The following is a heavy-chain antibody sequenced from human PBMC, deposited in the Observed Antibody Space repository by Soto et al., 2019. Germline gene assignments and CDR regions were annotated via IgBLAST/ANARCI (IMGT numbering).Heavy chain of an antibody. CDR3: AKDTGIGLSGRFDP. D-gene: IGHD6-13*01. J-gene: IGHJ5*02. Sequence: EVQLLESGGGLVQPGGSLRLSCAASGFTFSSYAMSWVRQAPGKGLAWVSAISGSGGSTYYADSVKGRFTISRDNSKNTLYLQMNSLRAEDMAVYYCAKDTGIGLSGRFDPWGQGTLVTVSS. V-gene: IGHV3-23*01. CDR1: GFTFSSYA. CDR2: ISGSGGST.